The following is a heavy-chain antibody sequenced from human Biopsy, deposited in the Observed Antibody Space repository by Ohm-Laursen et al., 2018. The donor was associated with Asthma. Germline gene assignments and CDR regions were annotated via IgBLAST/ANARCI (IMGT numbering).Heavy chain of an antibody. CDR1: GFTFGDYW. CDR2: IKHDGTEK. J-gene: IGHJ4*02. V-gene: IGHV3-7*01. D-gene: IGHD2-21*01. CDR3: VRWRSGYPDHYSDF. Sequence: SLRLSCTASGFTFGDYWMSWVRQVPGKGLEWVANIKHDGTEKNHVDSLKGRFTISRDNAKNSLYLQMNSLRGDDTAVYYCVRWRSGYPDHYSDFWGLGTLVTVSS.